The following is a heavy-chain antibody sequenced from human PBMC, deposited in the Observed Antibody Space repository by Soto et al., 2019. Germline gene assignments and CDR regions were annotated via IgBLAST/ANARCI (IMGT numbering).Heavy chain of an antibody. J-gene: IGHJ3*02. Sequence: QLQLQESGPGLVKPSETLSLTCTVSGGSISSSSYYWGWIRQPPGKGLEWIGSISSGGSTYYNPSLKSRVTISVDTSKNQFSLKLSSVSAADTAVYYCARHRGYYDAFDIWGQGTMVTVSS. CDR2: ISSGGST. CDR3: ARHRGYYDAFDI. V-gene: IGHV4-39*01. D-gene: IGHD3-22*01. CDR1: GGSISSSSYY.